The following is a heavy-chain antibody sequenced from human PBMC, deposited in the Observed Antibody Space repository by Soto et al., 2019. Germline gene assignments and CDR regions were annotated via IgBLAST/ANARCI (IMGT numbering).Heavy chain of an antibody. CDR2: MNPNSGNT. CDR3: ARESQWVIDY. CDR1: GYTFTSYD. D-gene: IGHD6-19*01. Sequence: QVQLVQSGAEVKKPGASVKVSCKASGYTFTSYDINWVRQATGQGLEWMGWMNPNSGNTGYAQKFQGRVTMTRNTSISTVYMEPSNLRAEDTAVYYGARESQWVIDYWGQGTLVTVSS. J-gene: IGHJ4*02. V-gene: IGHV1-8*01.